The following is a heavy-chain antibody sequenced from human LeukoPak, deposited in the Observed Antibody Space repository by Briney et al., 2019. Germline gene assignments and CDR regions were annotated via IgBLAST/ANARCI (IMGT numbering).Heavy chain of an antibody. D-gene: IGHD4-17*01. V-gene: IGHV3-23*01. CDR3: AKYAVTTDRNFDY. CDR1: GFTFNNYA. Sequence: GGSLRLSCAASGFTFNNYAMNWVRQAPGQGQGWVSTISASGGGTYYADSVKGRFTISRDNFKNTLYLQMDSLRAEDTAIYYCAKYAVTTDRNFDYWGQGTLLTVSS. CDR2: ISASGGGT. J-gene: IGHJ4*02.